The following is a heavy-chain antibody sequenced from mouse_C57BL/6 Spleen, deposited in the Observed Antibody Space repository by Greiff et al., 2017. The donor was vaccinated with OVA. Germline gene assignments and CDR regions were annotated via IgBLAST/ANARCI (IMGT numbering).Heavy chain of an antibody. D-gene: IGHD3-3*01. J-gene: IGHJ2*01. CDR3: GRRGTGAEYYFDY. V-gene: IGHV1-53*01. CDR2: INPSNGGT. Sequence: VQLQQPGTELVKPGASVKLSCKASGYTFTSYWMHWVKQRPGQGLEWIGNINPSNGGTNYNEKFKSKATLTVDKSSSTAYMQQSSLTSEEDAVDYCGRRGTGAEYYFDYWGKGTTLTVSS. CDR1: GYTFTSYW.